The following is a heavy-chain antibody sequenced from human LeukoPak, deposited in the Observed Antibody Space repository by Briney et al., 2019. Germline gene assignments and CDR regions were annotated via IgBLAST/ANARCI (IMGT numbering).Heavy chain of an antibody. CDR2: IIPIFGTA. J-gene: IGHJ4*02. V-gene: IGHV1-69*13. D-gene: IGHD3-3*01. CDR3: VNNPGYDFGGGPFDY. Sequence: SVKVSCKASRGTFSSYAISWVRQAPGQGLEWMGGIIPIFGTAHYAQKFQGRVTITADESTSTAYMELSSLRSEDTAVYYCVNNPGYDFGGGPFDYWGQGTLVTVSS. CDR1: RGTFSSYA.